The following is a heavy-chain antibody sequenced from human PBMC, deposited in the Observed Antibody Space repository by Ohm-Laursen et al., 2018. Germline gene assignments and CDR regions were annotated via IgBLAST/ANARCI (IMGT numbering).Heavy chain of an antibody. CDR2: IHPNTGAT. CDR3: ARGTSLLYGSPRYSDS. D-gene: IGHD2-2*02. Sequence: SSVKVSCKASGGTFSSYAISWVRQAPGQGLEWVGWIHPNTGATNYAQTFQGRVTVTRDTSISTSYMELNSLRLDDTAVYFCARGTSLLYGSPRYSDSWGQGTLVTVSS. V-gene: IGHV1-2*02. CDR1: GGTFSSYA. J-gene: IGHJ4*02.